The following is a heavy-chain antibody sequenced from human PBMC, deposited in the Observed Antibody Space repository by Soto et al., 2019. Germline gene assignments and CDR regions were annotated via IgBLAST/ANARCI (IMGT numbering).Heavy chain of an antibody. CDR3: ARDHTPDIAAIFGVVNRGAFDI. CDR2: INAGNGNT. Sequence: ASVKVSCKASGYTFTSYAMHWVRQAPGQRLEWMGWINAGNGNTKYSQKFQGRVTITRDTSASTAYMELSSLRSEDTAVYYCARDHTPDIAAIFGVVNRGAFDIWGQGTMVTVSS. D-gene: IGHD3-3*01. CDR1: GYTFTSYA. V-gene: IGHV1-3*01. J-gene: IGHJ3*02.